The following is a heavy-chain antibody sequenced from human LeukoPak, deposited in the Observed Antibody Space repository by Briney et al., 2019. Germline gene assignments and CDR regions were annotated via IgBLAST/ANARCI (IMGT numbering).Heavy chain of an antibody. V-gene: IGHV3-15*01. D-gene: IGHD3-10*01. CDR2: IKSKGDRETT. J-gene: IGHJ4*02. CDR3: ATDQGLTMIRGVIVH. CDR1: GFTFTNAW. Sequence: RSGGSLRLSCAASGFTFTNAWMTWVRQAPGKGLEWVGRIKSKGDRETTDYAAPVKGRFIMSRDDSEATLFLQMYSLNADDTAVYYCATDQGLTMIRGVIVHWGLGALVTVSS.